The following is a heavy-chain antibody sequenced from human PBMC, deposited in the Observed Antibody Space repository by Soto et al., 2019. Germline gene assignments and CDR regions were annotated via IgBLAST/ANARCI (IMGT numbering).Heavy chain of an antibody. Sequence: EVQLVESGGGLVKPGGSLRLSCAASGFTFSYVWMTWVRQAPGKGLEWVGRVKRKSDGGTTDYAEPVKGRFTISRDDSKNTLYLQMNSLKVEDTAVYDCVGDAYCSINTCPGALDMWGQGTMVTVSS. D-gene: IGHD2-2*01. CDR1: GFTFSYVW. J-gene: IGHJ3*02. CDR2: VKRKSDGGTT. CDR3: VGDAYCSINTCPGALDM. V-gene: IGHV3-15*01.